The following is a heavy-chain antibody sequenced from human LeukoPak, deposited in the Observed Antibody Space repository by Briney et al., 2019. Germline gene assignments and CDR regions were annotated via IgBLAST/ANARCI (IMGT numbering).Heavy chain of an antibody. CDR3: ARASYYVSGGYRTCYFDY. CDR2: IYYSGST. CDR1: GGSISSYY. V-gene: IGHV4-59*01. J-gene: IGHJ4*02. Sequence: SQTLSLTCTVSGGSISSYYWSWIRQPPGKGLEWIGYIYYSGSTNYNPSLKSRVTISVDTSKNQFSLKLSSVTAADTALYYCARASYYVSGGYRTCYFDYWGQGPLVTVSS. D-gene: IGHD3-10*01.